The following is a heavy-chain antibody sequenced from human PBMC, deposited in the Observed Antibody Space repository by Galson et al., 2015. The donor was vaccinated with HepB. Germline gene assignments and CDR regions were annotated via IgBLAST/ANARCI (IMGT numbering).Heavy chain of an antibody. J-gene: IGHJ5*02. D-gene: IGHD6-19*01. V-gene: IGHV3-9*01. Sequence: SLRLSCAASGFTFDDYAMHWVRQAPGKGLEWVSGISWNGIKIVYADSLKGRFTVSRDNAKNSLYLQMNSLRAEDTAFYYCARGEPYSGGWYVPPVAWGQGTLVTVSS. CDR1: GFTFDDYA. CDR3: ARGEPYSGGWYVPPVA. CDR2: ISWNGIKI.